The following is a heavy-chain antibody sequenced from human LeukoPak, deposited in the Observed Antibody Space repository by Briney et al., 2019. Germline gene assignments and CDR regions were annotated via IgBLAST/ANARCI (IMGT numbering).Heavy chain of an antibody. CDR1: GFTFSSYV. Sequence: GGSQRLSCAASGFTFSSYVMNWVRQVPGKGLEWVSYISSSSDNIYYADSVEGRFTISRDNAKNSLYLQMNSLRPEDTAMYYCARGPKWLSPPGFPDYWGQGTLVTVSS. J-gene: IGHJ4*02. V-gene: IGHV3-48*04. CDR2: ISSSSDNI. D-gene: IGHD5-12*01. CDR3: ARGPKWLSPPGFPDY.